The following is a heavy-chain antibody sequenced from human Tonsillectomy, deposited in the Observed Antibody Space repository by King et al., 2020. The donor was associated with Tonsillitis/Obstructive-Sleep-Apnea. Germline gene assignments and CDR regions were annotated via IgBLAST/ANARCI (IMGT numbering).Heavy chain of an antibody. D-gene: IGHD2-2*01. Sequence: VQLVQSGAEVKKPGSSVKVSCKASGGTFSSHAINWVRQAPGQGLQWMGGIIPILGTASYAQKFRGRVTITADESTSTAYMELSSLRSEDTAVYYCARDSETGDQSIVVVPVDMQDLSYGMDVWGQGTTVTVSS. CDR3: ARDSETGDQSIVVVPVDMQDLSYGMDV. J-gene: IGHJ6*02. V-gene: IGHV1-69*01. CDR1: GGTFSSHA. CDR2: IIPILGTA.